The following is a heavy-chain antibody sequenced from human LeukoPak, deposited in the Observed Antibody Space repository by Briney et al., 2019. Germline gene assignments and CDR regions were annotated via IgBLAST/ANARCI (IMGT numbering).Heavy chain of an antibody. Sequence: SETLSLTCTVSGGSISSYYWGWIRQPPGKGLEWIGSIYYSGSTYYNPSLKSRVTISVDTSKNQFSLKLSSVTAADTAVYYCARHEVGGYCSSTSCSGGFDPWGQGTLVTVTS. CDR3: ARHEVGGYCSSTSCSGGFDP. CDR1: GGSISSYY. V-gene: IGHV4-39*01. D-gene: IGHD2-2*01. CDR2: IYYSGST. J-gene: IGHJ5*02.